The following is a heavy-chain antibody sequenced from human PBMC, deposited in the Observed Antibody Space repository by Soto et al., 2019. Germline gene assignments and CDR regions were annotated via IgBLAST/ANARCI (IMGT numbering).Heavy chain of an antibody. Sequence: QLQESGPGLVKPSETLSLTCTVSGASISSPTYYWGWIRQSPGKVLEWIGSIYYTGTTHYSPSLKSRPALSVDTSTHQFSLNLASLTAADTAMYCCVRQPNRPLAGADWGQGTLVIVSS. J-gene: IGHJ4*02. CDR3: VRQPNRPLAGAD. CDR1: GASISSPTYY. CDR2: IYYTGTT. D-gene: IGHD6-19*01. V-gene: IGHV4-39*01.